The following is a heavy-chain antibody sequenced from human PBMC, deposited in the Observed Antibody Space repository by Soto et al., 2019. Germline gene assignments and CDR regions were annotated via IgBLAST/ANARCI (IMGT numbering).Heavy chain of an antibody. V-gene: IGHV3-48*02. CDR1: GFTFSSYS. CDR2: ISSSSSTI. Sequence: GGSLRLSCAASGFTFSSYSMNWVRQAPGKGLEWVSYISSSSSTIYYADSVKGRFTISRDNAKNSLYLQMNSLRDEDTAVYYCARDRRNNWNLNYGMDVWGQGTTVTVSS. J-gene: IGHJ6*02. CDR3: ARDRRNNWNLNYGMDV. D-gene: IGHD1-20*01.